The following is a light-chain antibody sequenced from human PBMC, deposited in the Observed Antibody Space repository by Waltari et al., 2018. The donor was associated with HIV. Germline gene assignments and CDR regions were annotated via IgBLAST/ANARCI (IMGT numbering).Light chain of an antibody. CDR1: VLPKQY. Sequence: SYELTPPPSVSVSPGQTARITCPGDVLPKQYAYWYQQKPGQAPVVVISKDSERPSGIPERFSGPSSGTTVTLTISGVQAEDEADYYCQSADSSGTYAVFGGGTQLTVL. CDR2: KDS. CDR3: QSADSSGTYAV. V-gene: IGLV3-25*03. J-gene: IGLJ7*01.